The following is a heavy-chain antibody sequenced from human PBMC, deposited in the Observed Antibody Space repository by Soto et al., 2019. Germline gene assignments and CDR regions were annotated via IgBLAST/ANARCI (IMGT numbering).Heavy chain of an antibody. CDR3: ARGGDRFDGMDV. J-gene: IGHJ6*02. V-gene: IGHV3-13*01. D-gene: IGHD3-16*01. CDR1: GFGFNGYD. CDR2: ISTAGDT. Sequence: EVQLVESGGGLVQPGGSLRLSCAASGFGFNGYDMHWVRQAPGKNLEWVAAISTAGDTYYLGSVKGRFTISREDAKNSLSLQMNSLRVGDTAVYYCARGGDRFDGMDVWGQGTKVTVSS.